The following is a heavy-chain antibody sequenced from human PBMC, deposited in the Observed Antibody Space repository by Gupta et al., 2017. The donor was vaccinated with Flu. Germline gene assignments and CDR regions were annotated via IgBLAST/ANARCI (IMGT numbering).Heavy chain of an antibody. Sequence: EVQVVESGGGLVKPGGSLRLSCAGSGFTLSNYSMSWVRQAPGEGLQWVSSISSSAESMYYADSVKARFTISRDNAKNTLDLQMNSLRAEDTAVYYCARGRYCIGSSCRPPGFDPWGQGTLVTVSS. J-gene: IGHJ5*02. CDR3: ARGRYCIGSSCRPPGFDP. V-gene: IGHV3-21*01. D-gene: IGHD2-15*01. CDR2: ISSSAESM. CDR1: GFTLSNYS.